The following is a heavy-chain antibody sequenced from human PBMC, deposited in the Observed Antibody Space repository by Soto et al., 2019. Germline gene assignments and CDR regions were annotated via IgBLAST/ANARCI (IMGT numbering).Heavy chain of an antibody. V-gene: IGHV3-53*01. CDR2: IYSGGST. CDR1: WFTVSSNY. J-gene: IGHJ3*02. Sequence: HPGGSLRLSCAASWFTVSSNYMSWVRQAPGKGLEWVSVIYSGGSTYYADSVKGRFTISRDNSKNTLYLQMNSLRAEDTAVYYCARGWCSSTSCRGAFDIWGQGTMVTVSS. CDR3: ARGWCSSTSCRGAFDI. D-gene: IGHD2-2*01.